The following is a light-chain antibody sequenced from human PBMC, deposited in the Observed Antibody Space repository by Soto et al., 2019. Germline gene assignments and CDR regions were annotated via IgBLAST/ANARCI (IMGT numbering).Light chain of an antibody. Sequence: QSVLTQPPSASGSLGQSVTISCTGTSSDVGGHNYVSWYQQHPGKAPKVLIYEVSKRPSGVPDRFSASKSVNTASLTVSGLQAEDEADYYCSSYAGSNNYVFGTGTKLTVL. V-gene: IGLV2-8*01. CDR3: SSYAGSNNYV. CDR2: EVS. CDR1: SSDVGGHNY. J-gene: IGLJ1*01.